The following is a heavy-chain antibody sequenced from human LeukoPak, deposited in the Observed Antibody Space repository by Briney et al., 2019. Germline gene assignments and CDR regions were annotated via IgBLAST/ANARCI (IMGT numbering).Heavy chain of an antibody. CDR2: IIPIFGTA. CDR1: GGTFSSYA. CDR3: ARGLTSGYLFDY. D-gene: IGHD3-3*01. Sequence: GASVKVSCKASGGTFSSYAISWVRQAPGQGLEWMGGIIPIFGTANYAQKFQGRVTITADESTSTAYMELSSLRSEDTAVYYCARGLTSGYLFDYWGQGTLVTVSS. V-gene: IGHV1-69*13. J-gene: IGHJ4*02.